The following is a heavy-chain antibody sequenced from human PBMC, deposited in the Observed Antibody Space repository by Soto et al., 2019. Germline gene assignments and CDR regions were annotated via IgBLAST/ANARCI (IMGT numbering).Heavy chain of an antibody. CDR3: ARDRGRGYSYGPFDY. CDR2: IYYSGST. V-gene: IGHV4-31*03. J-gene: IGHJ4*02. D-gene: IGHD5-18*01. Sequence: SETLSLTCTVSGGSISSGGYYWSWIRQHPGKGLEWIGYIYYSGSTYYNPSLKSRVTISVDTSKNQFSLKLSSVTAADTAVYYCARDRGRGYSYGPFDYWGQGTLVTVSS. CDR1: GGSISSGGYY.